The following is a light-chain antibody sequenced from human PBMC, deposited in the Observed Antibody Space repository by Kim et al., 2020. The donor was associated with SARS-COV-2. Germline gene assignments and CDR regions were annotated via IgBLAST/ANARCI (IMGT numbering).Light chain of an antibody. Sequence: SLSPGERATLYCRASQSVSSSYLAWYQQKPGQAPRLLIYGASSRATGIPDRFSGSGSGSDFTLTISRLEPEDFAVYYCQQYGSSYTFGQGTKLEI. V-gene: IGKV3-20*01. CDR3: QQYGSSYT. CDR2: GAS. CDR1: QSVSSSY. J-gene: IGKJ2*01.